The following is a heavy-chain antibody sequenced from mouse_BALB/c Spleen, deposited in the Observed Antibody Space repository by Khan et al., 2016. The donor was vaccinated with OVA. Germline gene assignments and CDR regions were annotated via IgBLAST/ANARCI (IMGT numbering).Heavy chain of an antibody. J-gene: IGHJ2*01. D-gene: IGHD1-2*01. CDR1: GYTFTGYW. Sequence: VQLQQSGTELARPGASVNLSCKASGYTFTGYWMQWVKQRPGQGLEWIGAIYPGDGNTRYTQKFKGKATLTADKSSSTAYMQLSSLASEDSAVFCGARGGITTGYFDYWGPGTTLTVPS. CDR3: ARGGITTGYFDY. CDR2: IYPGDGNT. V-gene: IGHV1-87*01.